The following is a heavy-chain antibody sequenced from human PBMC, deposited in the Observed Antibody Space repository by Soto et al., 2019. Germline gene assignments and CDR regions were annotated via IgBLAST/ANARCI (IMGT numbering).Heavy chain of an antibody. CDR1: GGTFTSTA. CDR3: ASSAGLDHLLNYYGLNV. CDR2: IIPVLGTP. V-gene: IGHV1-69*01. Sequence: QVLLVQSSAEVKKPGSSVKVSCKASGGTFTSTAFSWVRQAPGQGLEWMGGIIPVLGTPKYAQKFQARLTVTADASTTTVHMELSSLRSDDTAVYYCASSAGLDHLLNYYGLNVWGQGTTVTVSS. D-gene: IGHD6-13*01. J-gene: IGHJ6*02.